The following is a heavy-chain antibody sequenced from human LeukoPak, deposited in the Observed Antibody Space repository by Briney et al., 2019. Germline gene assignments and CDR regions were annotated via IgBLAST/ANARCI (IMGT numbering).Heavy chain of an antibody. Sequence: GGSLRLSCAASGFTFSNAWMSWVRQAPGKGLEWVGRIKSKTDGGTTDYAAPVKGRFTISRDDSKNTLYLQMNSLKTEDTAVYHCTTDFLPDTTDDYWGQGTLVTVSS. D-gene: IGHD1-1*01. CDR3: TTDFLPDTTDDY. V-gene: IGHV3-15*01. CDR2: IKSKTDGGTT. CDR1: GFTFSNAW. J-gene: IGHJ4*02.